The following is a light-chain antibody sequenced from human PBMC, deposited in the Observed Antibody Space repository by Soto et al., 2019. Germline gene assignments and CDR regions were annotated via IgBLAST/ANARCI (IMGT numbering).Light chain of an antibody. CDR3: RSYASSLSRYV. V-gene: IGLV2-8*01. CDR2: EVN. Sequence: QSVLTQPPSASGAPGQSVTISCTGTGSDIGGYNFVSWYQQHPGTVPKLLIYEVNKRPSGVPDRFSGSKSGNTASLTVSGLQADDEADYYCRSYASSLSRYVFGTGTKLTVL. J-gene: IGLJ1*01. CDR1: GSDIGGYNF.